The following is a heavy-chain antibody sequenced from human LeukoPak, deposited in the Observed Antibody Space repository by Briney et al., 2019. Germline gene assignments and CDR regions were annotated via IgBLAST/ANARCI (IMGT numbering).Heavy chain of an antibody. CDR3: ATTPLSRRWLSIGGTAFDI. Sequence: SETLSLTCTVPGGSISSYYWSWIRQPPGKGLEWIGYIYYSGSTNYNPSLKSRVTISVDTSKNQFSLKLSSVTAADTAVYYCATTPLSRRWLSIGGTAFDIWGQGTMVTVSS. CDR2: IYYSGST. CDR1: GGSISSYY. J-gene: IGHJ3*02. D-gene: IGHD5-24*01. V-gene: IGHV4-59*08.